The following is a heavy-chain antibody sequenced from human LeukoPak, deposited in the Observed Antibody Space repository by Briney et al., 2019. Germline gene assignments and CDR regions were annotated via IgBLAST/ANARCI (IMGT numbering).Heavy chain of an antibody. J-gene: IGHJ4*02. D-gene: IGHD5-24*01. CDR2: IRYDGSNK. V-gene: IGHV3-30*02. Sequence: GGSLRLSCAASGFTFSSYGIHWVRQAPGKGLEWVAFIRYDGSNKYYADSVKGRFTISRDNSKNTLYMQMNSLRAEDTAMYYCARWMSGSNWGFDHWGQGTLVTVSS. CDR1: GFTFSSYG. CDR3: ARWMSGSNWGFDH.